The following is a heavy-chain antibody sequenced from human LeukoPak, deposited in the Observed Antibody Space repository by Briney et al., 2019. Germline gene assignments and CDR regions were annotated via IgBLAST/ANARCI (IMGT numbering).Heavy chain of an antibody. CDR2: IGPSDSYT. V-gene: IGHV5-10-1*01. J-gene: IGHJ4*02. CDR3: ARRRDSSSWYYFDY. D-gene: IGHD6-13*01. Sequence: GESLKISCKGSGYSFTSYWISWVRQMPGKGLEWMGRIGPSDSYTNYSPSFQGHVTISADKSISTAYLQWSSLKASDTAMYYCARRRDSSSWYYFDYRGQGTLVTVSS. CDR1: GYSFTSYW.